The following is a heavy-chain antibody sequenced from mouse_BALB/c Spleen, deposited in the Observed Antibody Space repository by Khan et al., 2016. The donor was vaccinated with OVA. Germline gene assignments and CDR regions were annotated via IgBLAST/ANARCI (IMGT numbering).Heavy chain of an antibody. Sequence: QVRLQQSGAELMKPGASVKISCKATGYTLSNYWIEWVKQRPGHGLEWIGEFLPGSGNANYNERFKGKATFASDASSNTAYMQLSSLTSEDSAVYFSGGVKYGSRDYFESWGKGTILTV. CDR2: FLPGSGNA. V-gene: IGHV1-9*01. D-gene: IGHD1-1*01. CDR3: GGVKYGSRDYFES. J-gene: IGHJ2*01. CDR1: GYTLSNYW.